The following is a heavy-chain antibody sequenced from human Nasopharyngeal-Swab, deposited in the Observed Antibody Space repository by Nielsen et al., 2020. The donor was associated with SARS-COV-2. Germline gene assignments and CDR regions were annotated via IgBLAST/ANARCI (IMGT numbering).Heavy chain of an antibody. D-gene: IGHD1-20*01. CDR3: ARVSRAISGDY. Sequence: GGSLRLSCAGSGFSFVNYWMSWVRQAPGKGLEWMANIKQDGSEEYYVDSVKGRFTISRDNAEKSLYLERNSLRAEDTAVYYCARVSRAISGDYWGQGTLVTVSS. CDR1: GFSFVNYW. J-gene: IGHJ4*02. CDR2: IKQDGSEE. V-gene: IGHV3-7*01.